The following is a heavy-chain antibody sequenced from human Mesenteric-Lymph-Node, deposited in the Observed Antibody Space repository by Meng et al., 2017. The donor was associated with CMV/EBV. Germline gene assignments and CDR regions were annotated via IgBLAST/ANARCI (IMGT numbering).Heavy chain of an antibody. CDR3: AKGGDFWSGDSPN. J-gene: IGHJ4*02. D-gene: IGHD3-3*01. CDR1: GFSFSSYE. Sequence: GESLKISCAASGFSFSSYEMNWVRQAPGKGLEWVSAISGSGGSTYYADSVKGRFTISRDNSKNTLYLQMNSLRAEDTAVYYCAKGGDFWSGDSPNWGQGTLVTVSS. V-gene: IGHV3-23*01. CDR2: ISGSGGST.